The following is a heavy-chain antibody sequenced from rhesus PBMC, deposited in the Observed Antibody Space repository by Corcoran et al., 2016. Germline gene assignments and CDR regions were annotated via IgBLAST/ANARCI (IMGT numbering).Heavy chain of an antibody. CDR2: ISGSKGST. CDR1: GSSISRGSY. CDR3: ARMATYGSSYYFDY. J-gene: IGHJ4*01. Sequence: QVQLQESGPGLVKPSETLSLTCAVSGSSISRGSYWGWSRQPPGRGVGWLEYIGYISGSKGSTYYNPSVKNRVTISKDTSKKHFSLKLTSVTAADTAVYYCARMATYGSSYYFDYWGQGVLVTVSS. D-gene: IGHD4-29*01. V-gene: IGHV4-99*01.